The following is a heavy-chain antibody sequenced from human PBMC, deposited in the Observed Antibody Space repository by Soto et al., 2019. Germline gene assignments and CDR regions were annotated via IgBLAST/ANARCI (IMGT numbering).Heavy chain of an antibody. Sequence: PSETLSLTCAISGGSIITKGYTWTWIRQSPGQGLEWIGYLYPSGATNYQPSLKSRVTISLEPTRNRFSLTVNSATAADTAVYYCARAVFSTDGYIDSWGQGTTVTVSS. J-gene: IGHJ6*03. D-gene: IGHD3-3*02. CDR3: ARAVFSTDGYIDS. CDR1: GGSIITKGYT. CDR2: LYPSGAT. V-gene: IGHV4-30-2*06.